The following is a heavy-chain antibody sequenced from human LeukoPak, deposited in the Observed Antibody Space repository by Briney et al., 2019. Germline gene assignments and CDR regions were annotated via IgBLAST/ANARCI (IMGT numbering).Heavy chain of an antibody. D-gene: IGHD7-27*01. CDR2: IYISGST. Sequence: SETLSLTCTVSGASINSHYWSWIRQPAGKGLEWIGRIYISGSTNYNSSLQSRVTMSVDTSKNQFSLKLTSVTAADTAVYYCARGPDYALTGDYWGQGTLVTVSS. CDR3: ARGPDYALTGDY. CDR1: GASINSHY. V-gene: IGHV4-4*07. J-gene: IGHJ4*02.